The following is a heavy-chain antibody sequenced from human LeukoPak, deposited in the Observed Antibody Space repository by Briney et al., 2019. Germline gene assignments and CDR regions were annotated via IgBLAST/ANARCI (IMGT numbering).Heavy chain of an antibody. CDR3: ARLGPYYDFWSGYLPIDY. J-gene: IGHJ4*02. CDR1: GGSISSSTYK. V-gene: IGHV4-39*01. D-gene: IGHD3-3*01. Sequence: SETLSLTCTVSGGSISSSTYKWGWIRQPPGKGLEYIASIPYSGSTYYNPSLKSRVTISVDTSKNQLSLKLSSVTAADTAVYYCARLGPYYDFWSGYLPIDYSGQGTLVTVSS. CDR2: IPYSGST.